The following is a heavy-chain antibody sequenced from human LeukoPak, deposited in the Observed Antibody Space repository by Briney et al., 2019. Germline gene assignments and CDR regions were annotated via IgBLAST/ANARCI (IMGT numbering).Heavy chain of an antibody. CDR1: GGSISSSNW. V-gene: IGHV4-4*02. Sequence: SETLSLTCAVSGGSISSSNWWSWVRPPPGKGLEWIEEIYHSGSTNYNRSLKSRVTISVDKSKNQFSLKLSSVTAADTAVYYCARVRRDILTGYYYFDYWGQGTLVTVSS. D-gene: IGHD3-9*01. J-gene: IGHJ4*02. CDR2: IYHSGST. CDR3: ARVRRDILTGYYYFDY.